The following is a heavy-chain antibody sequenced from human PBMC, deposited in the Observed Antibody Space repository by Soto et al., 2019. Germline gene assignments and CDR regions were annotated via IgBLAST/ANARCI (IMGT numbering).Heavy chain of an antibody. D-gene: IGHD3-3*01. J-gene: IGHJ4*02. CDR1: GFTFSSYA. CDR2: ISGSGGST. V-gene: IGHV3-23*01. Sequence: GGSLRLSCAASGFTFSSYAMSWVRQAPGRGLEWVSAISGSGGSTYYADSVKGRFTISRDNSKNTLYLQMNSLRAEDTAVYYCATADYDFWSGYGFWGQGTLVTVSS. CDR3: ATADYDFWSGYGF.